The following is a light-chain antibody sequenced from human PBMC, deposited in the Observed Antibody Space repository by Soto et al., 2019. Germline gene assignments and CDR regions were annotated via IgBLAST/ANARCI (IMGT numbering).Light chain of an antibody. V-gene: IGLV7-43*01. CDR1: TGAVTTSYY. CDR2: STS. J-gene: IGLJ2*01. Sequence: QAVVTQEPSLTVSPGGTVTLTCASSTGAVTTSYYPNWFQQRPGQAPRPLIHSTSNKHSWTPARFSGSLLGGKAALTLSGVQPEDEAQYYCLLYYGGAVVFGGGTKLTVL. CDR3: LLYYGGAVV.